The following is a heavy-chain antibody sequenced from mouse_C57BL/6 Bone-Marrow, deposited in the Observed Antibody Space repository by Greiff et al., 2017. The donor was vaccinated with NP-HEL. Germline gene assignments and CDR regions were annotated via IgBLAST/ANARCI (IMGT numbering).Heavy chain of an antibody. CDR2: IRSKSNNYAT. Sequence: EVQRVESGGGLVQPKGSLKLSCAASGFSFNTYAMNWVRQAPGKGLEWVARIRSKSNNYATYYADSVKDRFTISRDDSESMLYLQMNNLKTEDTAMYYCVRQDGSSPYWYFDVWGTGTTVTVSS. CDR3: VRQDGSSPYWYFDV. CDR1: GFSFNTYA. J-gene: IGHJ1*03. D-gene: IGHD1-1*01. V-gene: IGHV10-1*01.